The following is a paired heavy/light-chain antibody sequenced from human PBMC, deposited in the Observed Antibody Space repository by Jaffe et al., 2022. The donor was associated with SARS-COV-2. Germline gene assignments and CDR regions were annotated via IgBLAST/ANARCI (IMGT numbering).Heavy chain of an antibody. CDR2: ISGNNGDR. CDR3: VRNLIVVVATVPYFPDS. Sequence: QVQLVQSGPEVKKPGSSVKVSCKTSGYTFGSYAISWVRQAPGQGLEWMGWISGNNGDRKSAQKFQDRLTMSTDTSTSTVYMELRNLRSDDTATYYCVRNLIVVVATVPYFPDSWGQGTLVTVSS. D-gene: IGHD2-15*01. V-gene: IGHV1-18*01. CDR1: GYTFGSYA. J-gene: IGHJ5*01.
Light chain of an antibody. CDR1: HNAYSAY. CDR2: AAS. V-gene: IGKV3-20*01. J-gene: IGKJ2*01. Sequence: ETILTQSPDTLSLSPGERATLSCRTSHNAYSAYLAWFQQKPGRAPRLLISAASSRASGIPDRFSGSGSGTDFTLTISSLQPEDFAVYYCQHYDGSMFTFGQGTKLVI. CDR3: QHYDGSMFT.